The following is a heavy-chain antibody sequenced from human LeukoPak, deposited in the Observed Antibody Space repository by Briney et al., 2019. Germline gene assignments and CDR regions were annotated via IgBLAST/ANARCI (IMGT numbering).Heavy chain of an antibody. J-gene: IGHJ1*01. CDR3: AWSSLSSSPHGYFQH. CDR2: ISYDGSNK. CDR1: GFTFSSYA. V-gene: IGHV3-30-3*01. Sequence: PGRSLRLSCAASGFTFSSYAMHWVRQAPGKGLEWVAVISYDGSNKYYADSVKGRFTISRDNSKNTLYLQMDSLRAEDTAVYYCAWSSLSSSPHGYFQHWGQGTLVTVSS. D-gene: IGHD6-13*01.